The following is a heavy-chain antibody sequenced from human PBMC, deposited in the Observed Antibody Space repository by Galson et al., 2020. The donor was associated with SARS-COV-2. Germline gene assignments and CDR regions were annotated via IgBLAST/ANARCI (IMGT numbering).Heavy chain of an antibody. V-gene: IGHV3-48*01. CDR1: GFTFNRYS. CDR2: ITSSASII. J-gene: IGHJ4*02. D-gene: IGHD6-19*01. Sequence: LSLTCAASGFTFNRYSMNWVRQAPGKGLEWVSYITSSASIISYADSVRGRFTISRDNAKNSLNLQMNSLRIEDTAVYYCARSVEGQFDSWGQGTLVTVSS. CDR3: ARSVEGQFDS.